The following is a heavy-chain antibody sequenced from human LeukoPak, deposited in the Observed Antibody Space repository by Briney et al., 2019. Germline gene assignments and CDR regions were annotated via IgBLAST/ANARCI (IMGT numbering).Heavy chain of an antibody. CDR3: ATAISGSYRYDAFDI. CDR2: INPNSGGT. J-gene: IGHJ3*02. V-gene: IGHV1-2*02. Sequence: ASVKVSCKASGYTFTGYYMHWVRQAPGQGLEWMGWINPNSGGTNYAQKFQGRVTMTRDTSISTAYMERSRLRSDDTAVYYCATAISGSYRYDAFDIWGQGTMVTVSS. D-gene: IGHD1-26*01. CDR1: GYTFTGYY.